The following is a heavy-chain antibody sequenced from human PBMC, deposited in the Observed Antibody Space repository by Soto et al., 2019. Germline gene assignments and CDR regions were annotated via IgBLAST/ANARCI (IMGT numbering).Heavy chain of an antibody. CDR3: ARGAFTIFMDV. D-gene: IGHD3-3*01. J-gene: IGHJ6*03. Sequence: AGGSLRLSCAASGFTVSSNYMSWVRQAPGKGLEWVSVIYSGGSTYYADSVKGRFTISRDNSKNTLYLQMNSLRAEDTAVYYCARGAFTIFMDVWGKGTTVPVSS. CDR2: IYSGGST. CDR1: GFTVSSNY. V-gene: IGHV3-66*01.